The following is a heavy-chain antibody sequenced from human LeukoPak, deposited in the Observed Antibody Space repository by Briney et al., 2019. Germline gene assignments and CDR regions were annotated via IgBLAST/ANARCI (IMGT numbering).Heavy chain of an antibody. D-gene: IGHD6-19*01. CDR1: GGSVTSSSYD. CDR3: ARHEGTSGWPFDY. CDR2: IYYSGTT. Sequence: SQTLSLTCTVSGGSVTSSSYDWGWIRQPPGKGLEWTGTIYYSGTTACNPSLNSRVTMSVATSTSQFSLKLTSVTAANTAVYYCARHEGTSGWPFDYWGQGTLVTVSS. J-gene: IGHJ4*02. V-gene: IGHV4-39*01.